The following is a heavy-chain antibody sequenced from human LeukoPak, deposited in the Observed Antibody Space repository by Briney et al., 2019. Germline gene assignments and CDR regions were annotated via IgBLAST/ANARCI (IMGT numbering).Heavy chain of an antibody. J-gene: IGHJ4*02. CDR1: GGSISSYY. V-gene: IGHV4-59*01. Sequence: SETLSLTCTVSGGSISSYYWSWIRQPPGKGLEWIGCIYYSGYTNYKSSLKSRVTISVDTSKNQFSLRLSSVTAADTAVYYCARVTGYVMEDYFDYWGQGTLVTVSS. CDR3: ARVTGYVMEDYFDY. D-gene: IGHD6-13*01. CDR2: IYYSGYT.